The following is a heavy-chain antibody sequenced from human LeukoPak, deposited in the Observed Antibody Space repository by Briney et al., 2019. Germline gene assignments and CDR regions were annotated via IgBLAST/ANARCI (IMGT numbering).Heavy chain of an antibody. J-gene: IGHJ4*02. CDR1: GFTFSSYA. CDR2: ISSSSSYI. V-gene: IGHV3-21*01. Sequence: PGGSLRLSCAASGFTFSSYAMSWVRQAPGKGLEWVSSISSSSSYIYYADSVKGRFTISRDNAKNSLYLQMNSLRAEDTAVYYCARGPGIAAAGPSFDYWGQGTLVTVSS. CDR3: ARGPGIAAAGPSFDY. D-gene: IGHD6-13*01.